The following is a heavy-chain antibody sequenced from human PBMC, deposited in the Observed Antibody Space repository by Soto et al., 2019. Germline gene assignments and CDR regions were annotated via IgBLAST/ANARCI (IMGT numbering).Heavy chain of an antibody. J-gene: IGHJ6*02. D-gene: IGHD1-1*01. CDR2: IIDSGAST. CDR3: AREVQYYGMDV. CDR1: GFTFRSCA. V-gene: IGHV3-23*01. Sequence: GGSLRLSCAASGFTFRSCAMGWVRQAPGKGLEWVSDIIDSGASTYYADSVKGRFTISRDNSKNTLYLQMNSLRAEDTALYYCAREVQYYGMDVWGQGTTVTVSS.